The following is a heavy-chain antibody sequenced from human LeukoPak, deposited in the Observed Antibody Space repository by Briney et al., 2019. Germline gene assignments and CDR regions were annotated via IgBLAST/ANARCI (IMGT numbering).Heavy chain of an antibody. CDR1: GYTFTSYY. J-gene: IGHJ5*02. CDR3: ARGGRWLKTSKNWFDP. V-gene: IGHV1-46*01. Sequence: GASVKVSCKASGYTFTSYYMHWVRQAPGQGLEWMGIINPSGGSTSYAQKFQGRVTMTRDTSISTAYMELSRLRSDDTAVYYCARGGRWLKTSKNWFDPWGQGTLVTVSS. CDR2: INPSGGST. D-gene: IGHD6-19*01.